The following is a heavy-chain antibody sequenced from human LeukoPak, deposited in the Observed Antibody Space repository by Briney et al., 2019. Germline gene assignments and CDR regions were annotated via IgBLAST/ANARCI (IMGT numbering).Heavy chain of an antibody. CDR1: GYTFTGYY. D-gene: IGHD3-9*01. Sequence: ASVKVSCKASGYTFTGYYMHWVRQAPGQGLEWMGWINPNRGGTNYAQKFQGRVTMTRDTSISTAYMELSRLRSDDTAVYYCARVYFDILTGYPSICFDYWGQGTLVTVSS. V-gene: IGHV1-2*02. CDR2: INPNRGGT. J-gene: IGHJ4*02. CDR3: ARVYFDILTGYPSICFDY.